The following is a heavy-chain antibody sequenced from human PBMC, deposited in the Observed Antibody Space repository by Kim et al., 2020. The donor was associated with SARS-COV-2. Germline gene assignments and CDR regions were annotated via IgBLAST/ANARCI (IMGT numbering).Heavy chain of an antibody. CDR2: FYYSGST. V-gene: IGHV4-39*01. D-gene: IGHD3-10*01. Sequence: SETLSLTCTVSGDSITSRSYYWGWIRQPPGKGLEWIGSFYYSGSTYYNPSLKSPVTISVDTSKNQFSLKLNSVTAADTAVYYCARAPNFYGSGRSWFDPWGQGTLVTVSS. CDR3: ARAPNFYGSGRSWFDP. CDR1: GDSITSRSYY. J-gene: IGHJ5*02.